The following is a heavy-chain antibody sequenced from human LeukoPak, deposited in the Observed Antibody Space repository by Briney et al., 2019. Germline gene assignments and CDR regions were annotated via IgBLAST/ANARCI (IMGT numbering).Heavy chain of an antibody. Sequence: GGSLRLSCAASGFIFSNAWMSWVRQAPGKGLEWVGRIKTKSDGGTTDYAAPVKGRFTISRDDPKKMIYLHMNSLKTEDTAVYYCTTESRFRLILDYWGQGALVTVSS. CDR1: GFIFSNAW. D-gene: IGHD2-21*01. CDR2: IKTKSDGGTT. CDR3: TTESRFRLILDY. V-gene: IGHV3-15*01. J-gene: IGHJ4*02.